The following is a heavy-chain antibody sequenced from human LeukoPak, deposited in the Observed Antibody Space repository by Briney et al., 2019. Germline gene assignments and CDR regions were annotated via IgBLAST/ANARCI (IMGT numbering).Heavy chain of an antibody. CDR2: IYYSGST. D-gene: IGHD3-9*01. J-gene: IGHJ3*02. V-gene: IGHV4-31*03. CDR1: GGSISRGGYY. Sequence: SQTLSLTCTVSGGSISRGGYYGSWIRQHPGKGLEWIGYIYYSGSTYYNPSLKSRVTISVDTSKNQFSLKLSSVTAADTAVYYCASGLYYDILTGPAFDIWGQGTMVTVSS. CDR3: ASGLYYDILTGPAFDI.